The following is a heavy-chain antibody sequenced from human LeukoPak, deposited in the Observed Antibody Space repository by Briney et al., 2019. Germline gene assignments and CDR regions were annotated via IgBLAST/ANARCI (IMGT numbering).Heavy chain of an antibody. CDR1: GFTFGTDC. J-gene: IGHJ4*02. V-gene: IGHV3-74*01. Sequence: PGGSLRLSCVASGFTFGTDCMNWVRQAPGKGLMWVSRINSDGLTTYADSVKGRFTISRDNAKNTLYLQMNSLRAEDTAVYYCGGGGYLLDYWGQGTLVTVSS. CDR2: INSDGLT. D-gene: IGHD1-26*01. CDR3: GGGGYLLDY.